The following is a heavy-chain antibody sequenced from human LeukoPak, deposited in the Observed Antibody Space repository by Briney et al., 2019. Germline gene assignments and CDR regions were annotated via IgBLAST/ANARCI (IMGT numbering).Heavy chain of an antibody. D-gene: IGHD5-18*01. CDR1: GGSFSGYY. V-gene: IGHV4-34*01. J-gene: IGHJ4*02. CDR3: ARMADTAMVMGVFDY. Sequence: SETLSLTCAVYGGSFSGYYWSWIRQPPGKGLEWIGEINHSGSTNYNPSLKSRVTISVDTSKNQFSLKLSSVTAADTAVYYCARMADTAMVMGVFDYWGQGTLVTVSS. CDR2: INHSGST.